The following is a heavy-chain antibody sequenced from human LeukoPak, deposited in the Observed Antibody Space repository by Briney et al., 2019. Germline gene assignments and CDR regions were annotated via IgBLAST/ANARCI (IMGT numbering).Heavy chain of an antibody. CDR3: ASHSSSWYGFDY. Sequence: GGSLRLSCAASGFTVSSNHMSWVRQAPGKGLEWVSVIYSGGSTYYPDSVKGRFTISRDNSKNTLYLQMNSLRAEDTAVYYCASHSSSWYGFDYWGQGTLVTVSS. J-gene: IGHJ4*02. CDR1: GFTVSSNH. D-gene: IGHD6-13*01. CDR2: IYSGGST. V-gene: IGHV3-53*01.